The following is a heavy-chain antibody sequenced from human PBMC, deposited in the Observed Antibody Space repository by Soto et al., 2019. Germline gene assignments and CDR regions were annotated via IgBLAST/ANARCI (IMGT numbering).Heavy chain of an antibody. Sequence: GGSLRLSCAASGFTFSSYGMHWVRQAPGKGLEWVAVIWYDGSNKYYADSVKGRFTISRDNSKNTLYLQMNSLRAEDTAVYYCARETYYYDSSGEGHAFDIWGQGTMVTVSS. D-gene: IGHD3-22*01. CDR1: GFTFSSYG. CDR2: IWYDGSNK. CDR3: ARETYYYDSSGEGHAFDI. V-gene: IGHV3-33*01. J-gene: IGHJ3*02.